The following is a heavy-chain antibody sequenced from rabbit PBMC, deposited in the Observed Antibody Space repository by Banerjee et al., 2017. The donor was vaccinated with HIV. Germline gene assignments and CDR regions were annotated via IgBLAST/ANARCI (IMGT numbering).Heavy chain of an antibody. J-gene: IGHJ4*01. V-gene: IGHV1S40*01. Sequence: QSLEESGGDLVKPGASLTLTCTASGFSFSSGYDICWVRQAPGKGLEWIACIDVGSSGSTYYASWAKGRFTISKTSSTTVTLQMTSLTAADTATYFCARAYAGDPNYGCVYYFNLWGPGTLVTVS. CDR3: ARAYAGDPNYGCVYYFNL. CDR1: GFSFSSGYD. D-gene: IGHD4-2*01. CDR2: IDVGSSGST.